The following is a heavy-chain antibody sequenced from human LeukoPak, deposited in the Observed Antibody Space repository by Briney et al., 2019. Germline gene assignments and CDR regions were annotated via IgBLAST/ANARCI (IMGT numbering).Heavy chain of an antibody. CDR2: IISDDSST. D-gene: IGHD6-19*01. CDR3: ARDMAYSSGWAFDI. Sequence: PGGSLRLSCAASGFTFSSYCRHWIRQPPGKGLVWVSRIISDDSSTSYADSVKGRFTISRDNAKNTLYLQMNRLRGEDTAVYYCARDMAYSSGWAFDIWGQGIMVTVS. CDR1: GFTFSSYC. J-gene: IGHJ3*02. V-gene: IGHV3-74*01.